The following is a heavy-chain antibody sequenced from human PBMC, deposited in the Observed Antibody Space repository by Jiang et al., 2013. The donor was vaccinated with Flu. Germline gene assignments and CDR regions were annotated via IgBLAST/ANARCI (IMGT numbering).Heavy chain of an antibody. D-gene: IGHD2-2*01. CDR1: GYTFTSYY. Sequence: VQLVESGAEVKKPGASVKVSCKASGYTFTSYYMHWVRQAPGQGLEWMGIINPSGGSTSYAQKFQGRVTMTRDTSTSTVYTELSSLRSEDTAVYYCARHSAKDIVVVPAASDAFDIWAKGQWSRLF. V-gene: IGHV1-46*01. J-gene: IGHJ3*02. CDR3: ARHSAKDIVVVPAASDAFDI. CDR2: INPSGGST.